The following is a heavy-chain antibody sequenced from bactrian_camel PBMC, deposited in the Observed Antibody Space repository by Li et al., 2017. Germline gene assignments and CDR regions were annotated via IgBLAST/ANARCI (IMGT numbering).Heavy chain of an antibody. Sequence: VQLVESGGDLVRPGGSLRLSCAASGFTFSDYTMTWVRQAPGKGLEWVSTIDITSTAYADSVKGRFTISRDNAKSTLHLQMNSLKTEDTAVYYCARRDGSWESAVWGQGTQVTVS. CDR1: GFTFSDYT. J-gene: IGHJ4*01. CDR3: ARRDGSWESAV. D-gene: IGHD6*01. CDR2: IDITST. V-gene: IGHV3S42*01.